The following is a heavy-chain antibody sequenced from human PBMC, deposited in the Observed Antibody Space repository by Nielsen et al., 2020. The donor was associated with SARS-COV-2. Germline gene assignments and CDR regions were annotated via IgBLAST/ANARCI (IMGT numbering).Heavy chain of an antibody. CDR2: IKQDGSEK. CDR1: GFTFSSYW. Sequence: GESLKISCAASGFTFSSYWMSWVRQAPGKGLEWVANIKQDGSEKYYVDSVKGRFTISRDNAKNSLYLQMNSLRAEDTAVYYCARGGVPPYRVGAQDYWGQGTLVTVSS. J-gene: IGHJ4*02. V-gene: IGHV3-7*03. CDR3: ARGGVPPYRVGAQDY. D-gene: IGHD1-26*01.